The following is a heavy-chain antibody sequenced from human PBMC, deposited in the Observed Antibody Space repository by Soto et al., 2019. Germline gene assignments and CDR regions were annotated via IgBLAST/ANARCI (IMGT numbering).Heavy chain of an antibody. CDR2: ISGSGGST. D-gene: IGHD3-16*01. CDR3: AKDYIWGSPPEY. V-gene: IGHV3-23*01. Sequence: GGALRPSFAPPGFPLYKLFLAWVRPAPGKGLEWVSAISGSGGSTYSAVSVRGRFKISRDNSKNTLFLQMNSLRAEGSAVYYCAKDYIWGSPPEYWGQGTLVTVSS. J-gene: IGHJ4*02. CDR1: GFPLYKLF.